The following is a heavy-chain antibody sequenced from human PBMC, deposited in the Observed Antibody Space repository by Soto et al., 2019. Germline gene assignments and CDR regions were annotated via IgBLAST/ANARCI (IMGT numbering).Heavy chain of an antibody. V-gene: IGHV3-23*01. CDR1: GFTFSSYA. J-gene: IGHJ4*02. CDR2: ISGSGGST. CDR3: AKPKGTIFGVAEDRRGFDY. D-gene: IGHD3-3*01. Sequence: GGSLRLSCAASGFTFSSYAMSWVRQAPGKGLEWVSAISGSGGSTYYADSVKGRFTISRDNSKNTLYLQMNSLRAEDTAVYYCAKPKGTIFGVAEDRRGFDYWGQGTLVTVSS.